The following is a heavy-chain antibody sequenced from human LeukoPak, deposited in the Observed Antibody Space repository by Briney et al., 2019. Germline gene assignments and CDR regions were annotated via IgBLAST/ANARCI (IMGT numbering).Heavy chain of an antibody. Sequence: GGSLRLSCAASGFXFSSYSMNWVRQAPWKGLEWVSSISSSSSYIYYADSVKGRFTISRDNAKSSLYLQMNSLRAEDTAVYYCARSDGYYYLDAFDIWGQGTMVTVSS. V-gene: IGHV3-21*01. CDR1: GFXFSSYS. CDR2: ISSSSSYI. J-gene: IGHJ3*02. D-gene: IGHD3-22*01. CDR3: ARSDGYYYLDAFDI.